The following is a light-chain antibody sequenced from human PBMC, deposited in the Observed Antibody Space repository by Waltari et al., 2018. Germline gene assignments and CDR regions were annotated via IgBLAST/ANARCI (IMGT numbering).Light chain of an antibody. CDR1: QTLGTS. V-gene: IGKV3-15*01. CDR2: RAS. CDR3: QQYNNWPPGT. J-gene: IGKJ1*01. Sequence: ETVVTQSPATLSMSPGESATLTCRTSQTLGTSLAGYQQRPGHAPRPLIFRASTRAAGIPDRFSGSGSETEFTLTISSLQSEDIAVYYCQQYNNWPPGTFGQGTKVEI.